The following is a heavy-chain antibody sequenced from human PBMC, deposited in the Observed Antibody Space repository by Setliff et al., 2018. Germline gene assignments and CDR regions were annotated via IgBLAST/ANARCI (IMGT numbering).Heavy chain of an antibody. V-gene: IGHV3-21*01. D-gene: IGHD5-18*01. CDR1: GFTFSSYS. CDR2: ISSSSSYI. CDR3: ARSPGWIPWFES. J-gene: IGHJ5*01. Sequence: GGSLRLSCAASGFTFSSYSLNWVRQAPGKGLEWVSSISSSSSYIYYADSVRGRFTISRDNAKFALYPQMNSLEAEDTAVYYCARSPGWIPWFESWGQGTLVTVSS.